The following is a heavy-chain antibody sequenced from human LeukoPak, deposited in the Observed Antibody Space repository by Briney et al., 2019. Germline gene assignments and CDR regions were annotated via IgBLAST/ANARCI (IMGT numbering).Heavy chain of an antibody. J-gene: IGHJ4*02. CDR3: AKNRVPRGNSGRLYFDY. CDR1: GFTFSSYA. Sequence: PGGSLRLSCAASGFTFSSYAMSWVRQAPGKGLEWVSAISGSGGSTYYADSVKGRFTISRDNSKNTLYLQMNSLRAEDTAVYYCAKNRVPRGNSGRLYFDYWGQGTLVTVSS. D-gene: IGHD1-26*01. V-gene: IGHV3-23*01. CDR2: ISGSGGST.